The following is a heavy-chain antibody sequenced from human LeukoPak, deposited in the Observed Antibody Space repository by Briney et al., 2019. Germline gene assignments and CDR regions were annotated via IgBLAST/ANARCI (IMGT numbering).Heavy chain of an antibody. CDR1: GGSISSYY. CDR2: IYTSGST. Sequence: SENLSLTCTVSGGSISSYYWSWIQQPAGKGLEWIGRIYTSGSTNYNPSLKSRVTMSVDTSKNQFSLKLSSVTAADTAVYYCARETPDYGDFSFDLWGRGTLVTVSS. J-gene: IGHJ2*01. D-gene: IGHD4-17*01. V-gene: IGHV4-4*07. CDR3: ARETPDYGDFSFDL.